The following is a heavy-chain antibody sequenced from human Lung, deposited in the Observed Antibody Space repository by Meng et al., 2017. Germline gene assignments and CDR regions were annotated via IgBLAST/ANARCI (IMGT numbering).Heavy chain of an antibody. D-gene: IGHD1-1*01. V-gene: IGHV3-74*01. Sequence: EVRLVESWGGLVPPGGSLRLSCAASGFTFTDHWMHWVRQGPGKGLVWVSRINRDGTKPTYADSVKGRFTISRDNAKNTLYLQMNNLRAEDTAFYYCTNDRLNHWGQGALVTVSS. CDR2: INRDGTKP. J-gene: IGHJ1*01. CDR3: TNDRLNH. CDR1: GFTFTDHW.